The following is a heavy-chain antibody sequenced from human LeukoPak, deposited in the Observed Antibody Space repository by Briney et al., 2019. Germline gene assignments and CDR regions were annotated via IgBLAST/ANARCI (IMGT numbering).Heavy chain of an antibody. CDR1: GFTFSSYS. V-gene: IGHV3-21*01. D-gene: IGHD3-22*01. CDR2: ISSSSSYI. CDR3: ARDRGDDSNPFDY. Sequence: GGSLRLSCAASGFTFSSYSMNWVRQAPGKGLEWVSSISSSSSYIYYADSVKGRFTISRDNAKNSLYLQMNSLRAEDTAVYYCARDRGDDSNPFDYWGQGTLVTVCS. J-gene: IGHJ4*02.